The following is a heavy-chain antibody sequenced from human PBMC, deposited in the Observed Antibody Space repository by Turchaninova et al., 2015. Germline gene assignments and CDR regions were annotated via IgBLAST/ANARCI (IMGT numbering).Heavy chain of an antibody. CDR3: ARHYSAVTTSWYVGV. CDR2: LYYTGSA. D-gene: IGHD4-17*01. V-gene: IGHV4-39*01. CDR1: GGSITCCDYP. J-gene: IGHJ2*01. Sequence: QLQLQESGSGLVKPSETLFLPCPVPGGSITCCDYPWAWIRQPPGKGLECIGSLYYTGSAYYNPSLKSRVTISVDRSKTQLSLLVTSVTAADTAVYYCARHYSAVTTSWYVGVWGRGTLVTVSS.